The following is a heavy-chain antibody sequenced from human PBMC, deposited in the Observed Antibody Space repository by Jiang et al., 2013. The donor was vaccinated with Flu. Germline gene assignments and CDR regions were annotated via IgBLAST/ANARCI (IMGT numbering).Heavy chain of an antibody. J-gene: IGHJ3*02. CDR3: AKDGSLYDQGLYDALDM. D-gene: IGHD5/OR15-5a*01. CDR1: GFSFSHYA. CDR2: LRSDESKE. V-gene: IGHV3-30*04. Sequence: VQLVESGGGVVQPGRSLRLSCEASGFSFSHYAMHWVRQAPGKGLEWVASLRSDESKEYYADAVKGRFTVSRENSKNMMYLQMNSLRADDSAVYYCAKDGSLYDQGLYDALDMWGQGTKVTVTS.